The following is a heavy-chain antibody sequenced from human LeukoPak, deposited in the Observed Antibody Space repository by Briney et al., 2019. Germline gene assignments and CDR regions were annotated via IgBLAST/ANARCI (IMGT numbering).Heavy chain of an antibody. D-gene: IGHD2-2*01. CDR3: ARVVTAAYFDY. CDR2: IIPIFGTA. J-gene: IGHJ4*02. Sequence: SVKVSFKASGGTFISYSISWVRPAPGQGREGMGGIIPIFGTANYAQKFQGRVTITADKSTSTAYMELSSMRSEDTAVYYCARVVTAAYFDYWGQGTLVTVSS. V-gene: IGHV1-69*06. CDR1: GGTFISYS.